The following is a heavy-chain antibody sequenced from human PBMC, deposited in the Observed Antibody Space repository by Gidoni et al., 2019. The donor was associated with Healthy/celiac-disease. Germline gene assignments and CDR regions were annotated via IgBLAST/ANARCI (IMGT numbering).Heavy chain of an antibody. V-gene: IGHV3-23*01. CDR1: GSPFSSYS. Sequence: VQLLESVGGLVQPGGSLRLFCAASGSPFSSYSMSWVRQAPGKGLEWVSAISGSGGSTYYANSVKGRFTISRDNSKNTLYLQMNSVRAEDTAVYYCAKDPLLWFGELVYEAAFDIWGQGTMVTGSS. CDR2: ISGSGGST. D-gene: IGHD3-10*01. J-gene: IGHJ3*02. CDR3: AKDPLLWFGELVYEAAFDI.